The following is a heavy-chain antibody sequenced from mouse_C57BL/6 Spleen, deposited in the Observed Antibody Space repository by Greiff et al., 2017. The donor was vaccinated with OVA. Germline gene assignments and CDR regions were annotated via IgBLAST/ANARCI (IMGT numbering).Heavy chain of an antibody. CDR2: ISNGGGST. V-gene: IGHV5-12*01. D-gene: IGHD3-1*01. CDR3: ARQARLGWYFDV. J-gene: IGHJ1*03. CDR1: GFTFSDYY. Sequence: EVQGVESGGGLVQPGGSLKLSCAASGFTFSDYYMYWVRQTPEKRLEWVAYISNGGGSTYYPDTVKGRFTITRDNAKNTLYLQMSRLKSEDTAMYYCARQARLGWYFDVWGTGTTVTVSS.